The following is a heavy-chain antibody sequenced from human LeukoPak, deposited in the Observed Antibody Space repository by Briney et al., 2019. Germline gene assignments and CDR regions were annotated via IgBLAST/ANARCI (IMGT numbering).Heavy chain of an antibody. V-gene: IGHV4-39*07. CDR2: IYYSGST. Sequence: SETLSLTCTVSGGSISSSSYYWGWIRQPPGKGLEWIGSIYYSGSTYYNPSLESRVTISVDTSKNQFSLKLSSVTAADTAVYYCARDVQGTPDYWGQGTLVTVSS. CDR1: GGSISSSSYY. J-gene: IGHJ4*02. CDR3: ARDVQGTPDY. D-gene: IGHD3-10*01.